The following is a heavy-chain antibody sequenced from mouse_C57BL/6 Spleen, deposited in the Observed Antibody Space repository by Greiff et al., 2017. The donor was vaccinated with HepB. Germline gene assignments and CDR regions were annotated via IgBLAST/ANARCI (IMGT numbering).Heavy chain of an antibody. Sequence: VQLQQSGAELVRPGASVKLSCTASGFNIKDYYMHWVKQRPEQGLEWIGRIDPEDGDTEYAPKFQGKATMTADTSSNTAYLQLSSLTSEDTAVYYCTTFTTVVATDFDVWGTGTTVTVSS. D-gene: IGHD1-1*01. CDR2: IDPEDGDT. CDR1: GFNIKDYY. V-gene: IGHV14-1*01. CDR3: TTFTTVVATDFDV. J-gene: IGHJ1*03.